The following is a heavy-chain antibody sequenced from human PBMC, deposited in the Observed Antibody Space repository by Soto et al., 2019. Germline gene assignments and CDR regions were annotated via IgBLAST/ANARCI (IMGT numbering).Heavy chain of an antibody. CDR3: AKDILEWLFGSGDYYYYGMDV. J-gene: IGHJ6*02. CDR2: IIPRLGKT. CDR1: GGTFSTYS. Sequence: QVQLVQSGTEVKKPGSSVKVSCKASGGTFSTYSISWVRQAPGQGFEWMGGIIPRLGKTNYAQKFQGRVTITADESTSTAYMDLSSLRSDDTAVYYCAKDILEWLFGSGDYYYYGMDVWGQGTTVTVSS. D-gene: IGHD3-3*01. V-gene: IGHV1-69*13.